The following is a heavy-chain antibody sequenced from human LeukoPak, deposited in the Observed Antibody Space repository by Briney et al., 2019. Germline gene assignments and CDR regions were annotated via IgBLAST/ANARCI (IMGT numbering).Heavy chain of an antibody. CDR1: GLTFRSHA. D-gene: IGHD3-10*01. CDR2: FVSNGWNT. J-gene: IGHJ4*02. Sequence: PAGSLRLFCAASGLTFRSHAMHWVRQAPGKGLEYVSDFVSNGWNTYYVDAVRGRFTISRDNSKDSVYLQMGGLRPEDAAVYYCARGGYYAASDIWGQGALVTVSS. CDR3: ARGGYYAASDI. V-gene: IGHV3-64*02.